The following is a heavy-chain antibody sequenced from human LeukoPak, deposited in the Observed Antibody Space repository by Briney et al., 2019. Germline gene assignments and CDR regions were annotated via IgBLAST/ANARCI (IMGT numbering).Heavy chain of an antibody. CDR2: ISYSGAAI. CDR1: GFTFSSSD. D-gene: IGHD3-22*01. V-gene: IGHV3-48*03. Sequence: PGGSLRLSCAASGFTFSSSDMHWVRQAPGKGLEWISCISYSGAAIYYADSVKGRFTISRDNGKNSLYLQMNSLRAEDTAVYYCARAFSGYGFDYWGQGTLVTVSS. CDR3: ARAFSGYGFDY. J-gene: IGHJ4*02.